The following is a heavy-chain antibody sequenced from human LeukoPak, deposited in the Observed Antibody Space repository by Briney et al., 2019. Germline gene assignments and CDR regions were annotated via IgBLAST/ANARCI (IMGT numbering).Heavy chain of an antibody. CDR2: VYDIGST. Sequence: PSETLSLTCTVSGGSIGSHYWTWIRQTPGKGLEWIGYVYDIGSTKYNPSLKSRVTISVDTSKNQFSLKLSSVTAADTAVYYCARDKWDYYYYYMDVWGKGTTVTVSS. CDR3: ARDKWDYYYYYMDV. V-gene: IGHV4-59*11. CDR1: GGSIGSHY. D-gene: IGHD1-26*01. J-gene: IGHJ6*03.